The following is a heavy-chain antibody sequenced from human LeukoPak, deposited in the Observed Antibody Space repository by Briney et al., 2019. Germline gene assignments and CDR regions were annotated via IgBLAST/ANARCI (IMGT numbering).Heavy chain of an antibody. CDR2: ISGSGGST. J-gene: IGHJ4*02. V-gene: IGHV3-23*01. CDR1: GFTFSSYA. Sequence: GSLRLSCAASGFTFSSYAMSGVRQAPGKGLEWVSAISGSGGSTYYADSVKGRFTISRDNAKNSLYLQMNSLRAEDTAVYYCARDWDSSGPYYFDYWGQGTLVTVSS. CDR3: ARDWDSSGPYYFDY. D-gene: IGHD6-19*01.